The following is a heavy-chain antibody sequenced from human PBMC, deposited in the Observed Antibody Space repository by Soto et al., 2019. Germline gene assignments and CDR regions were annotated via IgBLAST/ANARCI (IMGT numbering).Heavy chain of an antibody. D-gene: IGHD1-26*01. CDR3: GGGRSGQILVFY. J-gene: IGHJ4*02. V-gene: IGHV1-2*02. CDR2: IGPESGAT. Sequence: ASVKVSCKASGYTFTGHYIHWVRQAPEQGPEWMGEIGPESGATRYAQKFQGRVTMTMDTSISTVYMELNNLRPDDTAVYYCGGGRSGQILVFYWGQGTPVTVSS. CDR1: GYTFTGHY.